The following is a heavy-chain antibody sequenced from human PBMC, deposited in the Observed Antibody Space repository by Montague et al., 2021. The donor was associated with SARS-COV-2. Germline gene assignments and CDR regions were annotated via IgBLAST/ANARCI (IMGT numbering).Heavy chain of an antibody. CDR2: INPNSGGT. CDR1: GYTFTGYY. Sequence: SVKVSCKASGYTFTGYYMHWVRQAPGQGLEWMEWINPNSGGTNYAQKFQGWVTMTRDTSISTAYMELSRLRSDDTAVYYCARVGYSSSWPYYYYGMDVWGQGTTVTVPS. D-gene: IGHD6-13*01. V-gene: IGHV1-2*04. J-gene: IGHJ6*02. CDR3: ARVGYSSSWPYYYYGMDV.